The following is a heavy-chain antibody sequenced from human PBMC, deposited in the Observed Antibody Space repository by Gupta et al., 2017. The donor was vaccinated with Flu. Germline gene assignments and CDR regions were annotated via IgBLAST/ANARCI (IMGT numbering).Heavy chain of an antibody. V-gene: IGHV3-23*01. Sequence: VRQVPGKGLEWVSALSGSGTSTYYADSVKGRFTISRDTSIKTLYLQMNSLRAEDTAVYYCAKVGVAVIDQKLYHNYGLDVWGPGTTVTV. J-gene: IGHJ6*02. D-gene: IGHD2-21*01. CDR3: AKVGVAVIDQKLYHNYGLDV. CDR2: LSGSGTST.